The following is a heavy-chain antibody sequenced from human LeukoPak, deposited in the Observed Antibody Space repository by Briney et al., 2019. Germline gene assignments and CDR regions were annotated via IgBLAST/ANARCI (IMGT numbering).Heavy chain of an antibody. D-gene: IGHD2-21*02. CDR1: GGSISSYY. J-gene: IGHJ6*02. V-gene: IGHV4-59*01. CDR2: VYYSGST. CDR3: ARGLTAYYYYGLDV. Sequence: SETLSLTCTVSGGSISSYYWSWIRQPPGKGLEWIGYVYYSGSTNYNPSLKGRVTISVDTSKNQFSLKLSSVTAADTAVYYCARGLTAYYYYGLDVWGQGTTVTVSS.